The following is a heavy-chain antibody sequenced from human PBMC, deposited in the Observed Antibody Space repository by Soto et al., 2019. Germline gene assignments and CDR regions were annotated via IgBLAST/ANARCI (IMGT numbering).Heavy chain of an antibody. J-gene: IGHJ4*02. V-gene: IGHV1-46*01. CDR1: GYTFTSNH. D-gene: IGHD1-26*01. CDR3: ARDSGSYAADY. Sequence: GASVKVSCKASGYTFTSNHMHWVRQAPGQGLEWMGIIYPSGGSTRYAQRFQGRVTMTRDTSTSTVYMELSSLRSEDTAVYYCARDSGSYAADYWGQGTLVTVSS. CDR2: IYPSGGST.